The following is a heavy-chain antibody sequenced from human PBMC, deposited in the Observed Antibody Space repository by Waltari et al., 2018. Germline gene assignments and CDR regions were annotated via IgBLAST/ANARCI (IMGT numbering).Heavy chain of an antibody. CDR1: GGTFSSYA. Sequence: QVQLVQSGAEVKKPGSSVKVSCKASGGTFSSYAISWVRQAPGQGLEWMGGIIPIFGTANYAQKFQGRVTITADESTSTAYMELSSLRSEDTAVYYCARQIVRVLRFLEWLSNDAFDIWGQGTMVTVSS. D-gene: IGHD3-3*01. CDR2: IIPIFGTA. CDR3: ARQIVRVLRFLEWLSNDAFDI. V-gene: IGHV1-69*01. J-gene: IGHJ3*02.